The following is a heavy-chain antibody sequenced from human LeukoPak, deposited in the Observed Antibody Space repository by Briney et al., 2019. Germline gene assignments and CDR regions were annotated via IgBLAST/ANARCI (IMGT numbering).Heavy chain of an antibody. CDR2: ISDSGGST. CDR3: AKDLVVVAPQRRDY. J-gene: IGHJ4*02. CDR1: GFTFNSYA. Sequence: GGSLRLSCAASGFTFNSYAMSWVRQAPGKGLEWVSAISDSGGSTYYADSVKGRFTISRDNSKNTLYLQMNSLRAEDTAVYYCAKDLVVVAPQRRDYWGQGTLVTVSS. D-gene: IGHD2-15*01. V-gene: IGHV3-23*01.